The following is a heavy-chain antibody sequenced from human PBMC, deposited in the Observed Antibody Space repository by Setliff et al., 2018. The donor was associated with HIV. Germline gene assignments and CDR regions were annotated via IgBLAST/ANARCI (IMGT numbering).Heavy chain of an antibody. CDR3: ARDQGGPVDY. J-gene: IGHJ4*02. Sequence: SETLSLTCTVSGGSISSGGYYWSWIRQHPGKGLEWIGYIYYSGSTHYNPSPKSRVTISVDTSKNQFSLNLSSVTAADTAVYYCARDQGGPVDYWGQGTLVTVSS. CDR1: GGSISSGGYY. D-gene: IGHD3-16*01. CDR2: IYYSGST. V-gene: IGHV4-31*03.